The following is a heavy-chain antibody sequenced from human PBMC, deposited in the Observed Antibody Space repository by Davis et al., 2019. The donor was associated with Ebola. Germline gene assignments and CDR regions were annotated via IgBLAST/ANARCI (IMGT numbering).Heavy chain of an antibody. V-gene: IGHV3-23*01. Sequence: GESLKISCAVSGFTFTSHAMSWVRQAPGKGLEWVSVISGIGVTTVYADSVKGRFTLSRDNAKSSLSLQMNSLRAEDTAVYYCAGGESGWDASDIWGRGTMVTVSS. CDR1: GFTFTSHA. D-gene: IGHD6-19*01. CDR3: AGGESGWDASDI. CDR2: ISGIGVTT. J-gene: IGHJ3*02.